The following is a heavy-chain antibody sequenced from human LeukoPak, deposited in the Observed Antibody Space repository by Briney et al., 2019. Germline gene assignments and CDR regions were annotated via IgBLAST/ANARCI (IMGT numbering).Heavy chain of an antibody. CDR1: GYTFTSYG. CDR2: INPSGGST. V-gene: IGHV1-46*01. Sequence: GASVKVSCKASGYTFTSYGISWVRQAPGQGLEWMGIINPSGGSTSYAQKFQGRVTMTRDTSTSTVYMELSSLRSEDTAVYYCARDRRAFDIWGQGTMVTVSS. J-gene: IGHJ3*02. CDR3: ARDRRAFDI.